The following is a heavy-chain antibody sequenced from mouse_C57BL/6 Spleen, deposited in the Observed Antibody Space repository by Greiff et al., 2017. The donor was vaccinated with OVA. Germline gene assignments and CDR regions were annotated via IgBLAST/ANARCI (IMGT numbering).Heavy chain of an antibody. V-gene: IGHV1-53*01. CDR3: ARGGGWLLPYYYAMDY. Sequence: VQLQQPGTELVKPGASVKLSCKASGYTFTSYWMHWVKQRPGQGLEWIGNINPSNGGTNYNEKFKSKATLTVDKSSSTAYMQLSSLTSEDSAVYYCARGGGWLLPYYYAMDYWGQGTSVTVSS. CDR2: INPSNGGT. D-gene: IGHD2-3*01. CDR1: GYTFTSYW. J-gene: IGHJ4*01.